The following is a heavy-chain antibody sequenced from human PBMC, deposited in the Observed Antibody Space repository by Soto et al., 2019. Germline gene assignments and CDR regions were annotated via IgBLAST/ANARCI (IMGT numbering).Heavy chain of an antibody. J-gene: IGHJ3*02. Sequence: ASVKVSCKASGGTFSSYAISWVRQAPGQGLEWMGGIIPIFGTANYAQKFQGRVTITADESTSTAYMELSSLRSEDTAVYYCARDWRDYYDRSGYYEHGSAFEIWGQGKMVTVSS. CDR3: ARDWRDYYDRSGYYEHGSAFEI. D-gene: IGHD3-22*01. CDR1: GGTFSSYA. V-gene: IGHV1-69*13. CDR2: IIPIFGTA.